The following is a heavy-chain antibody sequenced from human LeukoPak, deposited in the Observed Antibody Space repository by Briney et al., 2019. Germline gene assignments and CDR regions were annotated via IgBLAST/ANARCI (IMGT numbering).Heavy chain of an antibody. CDR1: GGSISSSSYY. J-gene: IGHJ4*02. V-gene: IGHV4-39*07. D-gene: IGHD6-13*01. CDR2: IYYSGST. CDR3: ASTVAAAGPPRY. Sequence: SETLSLTCTVSGGSISSSSYYWGWIRQPPGKGLEWIGSIYYSGSTYYNPSLKSRVTISGDTSKNQFSLKLSSVPAADTAVYYCASTVAAAGPPRYWGQGTLVTVSS.